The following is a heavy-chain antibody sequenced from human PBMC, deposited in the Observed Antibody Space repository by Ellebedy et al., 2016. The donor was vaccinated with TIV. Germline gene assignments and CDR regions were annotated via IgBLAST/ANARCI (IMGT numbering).Heavy chain of an antibody. J-gene: IGHJ4*02. CDR2: ISSSSSTI. V-gene: IGHV3-48*01. Sequence: GESLKISCAASGFTFSSYSMNWVRQAPGKGLEWVSYISSSSSTIYYADSVKGRFTISRDNAKNSLYLQMNSLRAEDTAVYYCARGYGRYYFDYWGQGTLVTVSS. CDR1: GFTFSSYS. CDR3: ARGYGRYYFDY. D-gene: IGHD1-26*01.